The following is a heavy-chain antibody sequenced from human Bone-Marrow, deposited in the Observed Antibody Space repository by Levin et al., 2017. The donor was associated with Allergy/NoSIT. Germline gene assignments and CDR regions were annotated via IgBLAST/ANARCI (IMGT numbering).Heavy chain of an antibody. CDR2: IRSEAYGGTT. Sequence: GGSLRLSCTASGFTFGDYAMSWFRQAPGKGLEWVGFIRSEAYGGTTEYAASVKGRITISRDDSKSIAYLQMNSLKTEDTAVYYCTRDDYDFWSGYGTTVTTTWGQGTLVTVSS. J-gene: IGHJ5*02. V-gene: IGHV3-49*03. CDR1: GFTFGDYA. CDR3: TRDDYDFWSGYGTTVTTT. D-gene: IGHD3-3*01.